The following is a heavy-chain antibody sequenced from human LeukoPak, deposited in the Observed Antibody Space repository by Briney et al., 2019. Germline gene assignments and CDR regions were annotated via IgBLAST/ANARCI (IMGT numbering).Heavy chain of an antibody. Sequence: PSETLSLTCTVSGGSISSYYWSWIRQPPGKGLEWIGYIYYSGSTNYNPSLKSRVTISVDTSKNQFSLKLSSVTAADTAVYYCARAGLSSGGDRALYYFDYWGQGTLVTVSS. CDR1: GGSISSYY. CDR3: ARAGLSSGGDRALYYFDY. CDR2: IYYSGST. V-gene: IGHV4-59*01. J-gene: IGHJ4*02. D-gene: IGHD6-19*01.